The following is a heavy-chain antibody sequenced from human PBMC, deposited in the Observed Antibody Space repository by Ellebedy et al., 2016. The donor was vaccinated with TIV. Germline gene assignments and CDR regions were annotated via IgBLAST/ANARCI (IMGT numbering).Heavy chain of an antibody. Sequence: PGGSLRLSCAASGFSVSSNYVSWVRQAPGKGLEWVSYLYTGDSTYHADSVKGRFTISRDNSKNTVSLQMNSLRVEDTAVYYCARVRSSAFEIWGQGTMVTVSS. J-gene: IGHJ3*02. CDR3: ARVRSSAFEI. V-gene: IGHV3-53*01. CDR1: GFSVSSNY. CDR2: LYTGDST.